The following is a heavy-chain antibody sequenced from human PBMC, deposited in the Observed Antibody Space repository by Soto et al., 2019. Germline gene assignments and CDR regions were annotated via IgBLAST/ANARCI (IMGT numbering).Heavy chain of an antibody. Sequence: EVQLVESGGGLVQPGRSLRLSCAASGFTFDDYAMHWVRQAPGRGLEWVSRITWNSGTIDYADSVKGRFTISRDNAKNSLYLQMNSLRAEDTALYYCTKSLRLYYMDVWGQGTTVTVSS. CDR3: TKSLRLYYMDV. V-gene: IGHV3-9*01. CDR1: GFTFDDYA. J-gene: IGHJ6*03. CDR2: ITWNSGTI. D-gene: IGHD3-16*01.